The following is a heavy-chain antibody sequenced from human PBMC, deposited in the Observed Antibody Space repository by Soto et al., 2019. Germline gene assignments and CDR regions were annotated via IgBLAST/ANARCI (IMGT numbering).Heavy chain of an antibody. J-gene: IGHJ5*02. CDR3: ARAGIGYCSGGSCYGWFDP. CDR1: GGSISSYY. CDR2: IYYSGST. V-gene: IGHV4-59*01. Sequence: QVQLRESGPGLVKPSETLSLTCTVSGGSISSYYWSWIRQPPGKGLEWIGYIYYSGSTNYNPSLKSRVTISVDTSKNQFSLKLSSVTAADTAVYYCARAGIGYCSGGSCYGWFDPWGQGTLVTVSS. D-gene: IGHD2-15*01.